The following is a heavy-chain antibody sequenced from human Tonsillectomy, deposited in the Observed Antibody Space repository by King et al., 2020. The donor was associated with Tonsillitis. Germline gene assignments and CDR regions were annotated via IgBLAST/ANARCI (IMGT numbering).Heavy chain of an antibody. D-gene: IGHD3-10*01. J-gene: IGHJ4*02. CDR1: GFTFGDYA. CDR3: TSGGTAITMVRGVIDY. CDR2: IRSKAYGGTT. Sequence: VQLVESGGGLVKPGRSLRLSCTASGFTFGDYAMSWFRQAPGKGLEWVGFIRSKAYGGTTENAASVKGRFTISRDDSKSIAYLQMNSLKTEDTAVYYCTSGGTAITMVRGVIDYWGQGTLVTVSS. V-gene: IGHV3-49*05.